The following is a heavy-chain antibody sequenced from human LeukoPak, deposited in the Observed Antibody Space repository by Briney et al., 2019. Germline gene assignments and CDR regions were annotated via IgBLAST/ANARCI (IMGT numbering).Heavy chain of an antibody. D-gene: IGHD3-22*01. CDR2: ISANNGNT. Sequence: ASVKVSCRGSGYXFRSYGITWVRQAPGQGLEWMGWISANNGNTNYAQKFQGRVTMTTDTPTTTAYMELRSLRSDDTAVYYCARGRGDYYGGSGNWFDPWGQRALVTVSS. V-gene: IGHV1-18*01. J-gene: IGHJ5*02. CDR1: GYXFRSYG. CDR3: ARGRGDYYGGSGNWFDP.